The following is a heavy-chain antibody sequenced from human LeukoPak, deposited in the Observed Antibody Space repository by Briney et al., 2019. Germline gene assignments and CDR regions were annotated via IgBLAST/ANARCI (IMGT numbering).Heavy chain of an antibody. J-gene: IGHJ4*02. CDR2: IYTSGST. CDR1: GGSISSYY. Sequence: PSETLSLTCTVSGGSISSYYWSWIRQPPGKGLEWIGYIYTSGSTNYNPSLKSRVTMSVDTSKNQFSLKLSSVTAADTAVYYCARGTFRLTNYFDYWGQGTLVTVSS. V-gene: IGHV4-4*08. CDR3: ARGTFRLTNYFDY. D-gene: IGHD4-11*01.